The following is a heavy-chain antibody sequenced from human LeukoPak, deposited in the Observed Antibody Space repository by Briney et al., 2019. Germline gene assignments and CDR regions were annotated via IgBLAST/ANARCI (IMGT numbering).Heavy chain of an antibody. CDR3: AKNLDSSGYYLFDY. J-gene: IGHJ4*02. CDR1: GFTFSSYA. CDR2: ISGSGGST. Sequence: GGSLRFSCAASGFTFSSYAMSWVRQAPGKGLEWVSAISGSGGSTYYADSVKGRFTISRDNSKNTLYLQMNSLRAEDTAVYYCAKNLDSSGYYLFDYWGQGTLVTVSS. V-gene: IGHV3-23*01. D-gene: IGHD3-22*01.